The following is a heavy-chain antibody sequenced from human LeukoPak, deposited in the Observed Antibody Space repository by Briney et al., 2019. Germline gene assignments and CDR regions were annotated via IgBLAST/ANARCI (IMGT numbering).Heavy chain of an antibody. CDR3: ARDTGGFSPQYYFDY. J-gene: IGHJ4*02. V-gene: IGHV4-39*02. Sequence: SETLSLTCTVSGGSISSSSYYWGWIRQPPGKGLEWIGSIYYSGSTYYNPSLKSRVTISVDTSKNQFSLKLSSVTAADTAVYYCARDTGGFSPQYYFDYWGQGTLVTVSS. D-gene: IGHD3-10*01. CDR2: IYYSGST. CDR1: GGSISSSSYY.